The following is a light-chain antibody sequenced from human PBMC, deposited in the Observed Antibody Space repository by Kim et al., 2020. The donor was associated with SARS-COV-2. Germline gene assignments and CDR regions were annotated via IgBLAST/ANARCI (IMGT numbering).Light chain of an antibody. Sequence: ASVGARFTITCRASQSINIWLAWYQQKPGKAPKLLIYKASSLESGVPSRFSGSGSGTEFTLTISSLQPDDFATYYCQQYDNYSWTFGQRTKVDIK. V-gene: IGKV1-5*03. J-gene: IGKJ1*01. CDR3: QQYDNYSWT. CDR2: KAS. CDR1: QSINIW.